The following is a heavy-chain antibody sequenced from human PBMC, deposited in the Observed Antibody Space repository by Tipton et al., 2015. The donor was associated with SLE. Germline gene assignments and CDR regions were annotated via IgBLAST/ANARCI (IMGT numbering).Heavy chain of an antibody. V-gene: IGHV4-34*01. CDR3: ARRISGSYYEELDY. D-gene: IGHD1-26*01. Sequence: PSLTCAVYGGSFSGYYWSWIRQPPGKGLEWIGEINHSGSTNYNPSLKSRVTISVDTSKNQFSLKLSSVTAADTAVYYCARRISGSYYEELDYWGQGTLVTVSS. J-gene: IGHJ4*02. CDR1: GGSFSGYY. CDR2: INHSGST.